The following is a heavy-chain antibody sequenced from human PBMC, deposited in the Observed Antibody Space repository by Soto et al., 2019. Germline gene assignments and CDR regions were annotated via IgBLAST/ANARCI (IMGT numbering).Heavy chain of an antibody. Sequence: GGSLRLSCAASGFTFSSYSMNWVRQAPGKGLEWVSSISSSSYIYYADSVKGRFTISRDNAKNSLYLQMNSLRAEDTAVYYCARDDYYDSSGPSSRGMDVWGQGTTVTVSS. CDR1: GFTFSSYS. J-gene: IGHJ6*02. D-gene: IGHD3-22*01. CDR2: ISSSSYI. V-gene: IGHV3-21*01. CDR3: ARDDYYDSSGPSSRGMDV.